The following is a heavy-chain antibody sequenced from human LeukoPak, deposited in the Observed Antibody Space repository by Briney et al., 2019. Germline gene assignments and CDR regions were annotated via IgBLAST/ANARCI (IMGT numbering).Heavy chain of an antibody. J-gene: IGHJ4*02. V-gene: IGHV3-49*04. Sequence: GRSLRLSCTASGFTFGDYAMSWVRQAPGKGLEWVGFIRSKAYGGTTEYAASVKGRFTISRDDSKSIAYLQMNSLKTEDTAVYYCTSSLRFLEWFLDYWGQGTLVTVSS. CDR1: GFTFGDYA. CDR3: TSSLRFLEWFLDY. D-gene: IGHD3-3*01. CDR2: IRSKAYGGTT.